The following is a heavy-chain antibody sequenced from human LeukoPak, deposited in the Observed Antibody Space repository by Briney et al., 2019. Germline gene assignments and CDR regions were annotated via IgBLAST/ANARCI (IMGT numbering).Heavy chain of an antibody. Sequence: RAGGSLRLSCAASGFLFEEFGMSWVRQPPGKGLEWISGINWKGDTTHYADSVKGRFTIFRDDAKNSLYLQMNSLRAEDTAFYFCARRGGHCAGDCYPDYWGQGTLVTVSS. CDR1: GFLFEEFG. D-gene: IGHD2-21*02. V-gene: IGHV3-20*04. J-gene: IGHJ4*02. CDR2: INWKGDTT. CDR3: ARRGGHCAGDCYPDY.